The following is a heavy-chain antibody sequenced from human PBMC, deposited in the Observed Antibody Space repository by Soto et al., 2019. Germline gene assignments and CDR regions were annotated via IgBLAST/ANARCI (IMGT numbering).Heavy chain of an antibody. CDR3: ARDSSSLSGYDSGPDY. J-gene: IGHJ4*02. CDR2: IWYDGSNK. D-gene: IGHD5-12*01. V-gene: IGHV3-33*01. Sequence: QVQLVESGGGVVQPGRSLRLSCAASGFTFSSYGMHWVRQAPGKGLEWVAVIWYDGSNKYYADSVKGRFTISRDNSKNTLYLQMNSLRAEDTAVYYCARDSSSLSGYDSGPDYWGQGTLVTVSS. CDR1: GFTFSSYG.